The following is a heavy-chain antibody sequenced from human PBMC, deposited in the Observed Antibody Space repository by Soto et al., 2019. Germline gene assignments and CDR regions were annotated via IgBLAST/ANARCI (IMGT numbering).Heavy chain of an antibody. CDR2: ISATGGGT. CDR1: GFKFSNYA. V-gene: IGHV3-23*01. CDR3: AKHSRAGGNSAFYFDF. J-gene: IGHJ4*02. D-gene: IGHD3-16*01. Sequence: GGSLRLSCAASGFKFSNYAMSWVRQAPGKGLEWVPLISATGGGTYYADSVKGRFTISRDNSHNTLYLQVHSLTAEDTAVYYCAKHSRAGGNSAFYFDFWGQGAQVTVSS.